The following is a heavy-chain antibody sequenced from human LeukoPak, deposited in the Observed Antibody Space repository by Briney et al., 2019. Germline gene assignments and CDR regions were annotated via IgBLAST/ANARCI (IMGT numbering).Heavy chain of an antibody. D-gene: IGHD2-2*01. CDR3: ARDHFTISGCYEYYYYGMEV. Sequence: ASVTVSCKASGYTFTDYYPQCVRPAPGQGLEWMGWINPNSGGTNSAQKLQGRVTMTRDTSVSTAYMELSRLRSDDTAVYYCARDHFTISGCYEYYYYGMEVWGQGTTVTVSS. CDR1: GYTFTDYY. V-gene: IGHV1-2*02. CDR2: INPNSGGT. J-gene: IGHJ6*02.